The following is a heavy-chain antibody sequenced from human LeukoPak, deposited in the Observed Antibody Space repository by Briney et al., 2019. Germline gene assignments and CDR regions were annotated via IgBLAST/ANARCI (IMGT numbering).Heavy chain of an antibody. CDR3: ARDPRKGSGSYYRYFDL. CDR1: GGSISSYY. V-gene: IGHV4-4*07. Sequence: PSETLSLTCTVSGGSISSYYWSWIRQPAGKGLEWIGRIYTSGSTNYNPSLKSRVTMSVDTSKNQFSLKLSSVTAVDTAVYYCARDPRKGSGSYYRYFDLWGRGTLVTVSS. J-gene: IGHJ2*01. CDR2: IYTSGST. D-gene: IGHD1-26*01.